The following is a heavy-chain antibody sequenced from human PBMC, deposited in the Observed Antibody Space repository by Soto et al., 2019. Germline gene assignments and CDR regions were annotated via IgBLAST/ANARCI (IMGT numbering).Heavy chain of an antibody. D-gene: IGHD2-2*01. J-gene: IGHJ5*02. CDR1: GGSISSSSYY. Sequence: PSETLSLTCTVSGGSISSSSYYWGWIRQPPGKGLEWIGSIYYSGSTYYNPSLKSRVTISVDTSKNQFSLKLSSVTAADTAVYYCARQALGYCSSTSCYAVWGLNWFDPWGQGTLVSVS. CDR3: ARQALGYCSSTSCYAVWGLNWFDP. CDR2: IYYSGST. V-gene: IGHV4-39*01.